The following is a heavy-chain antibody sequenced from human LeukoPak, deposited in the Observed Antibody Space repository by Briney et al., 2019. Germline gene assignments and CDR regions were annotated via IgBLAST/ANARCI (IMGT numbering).Heavy chain of an antibody. Sequence: ASVKVSCKAPGDTFNVYYMHWVRQAPGQGLEWMGWINLNSGGTKYPQKFQDRINMTRDTSIKTAYMELSWLKSDDTAVYYCARLNRDDYKYYDQWGQGTLVTVSS. J-gene: IGHJ4*02. CDR3: ARLNRDDYKYYDQ. V-gene: IGHV1-2*02. CDR1: GDTFNVYY. CDR2: INLNSGGT. D-gene: IGHD5-24*01.